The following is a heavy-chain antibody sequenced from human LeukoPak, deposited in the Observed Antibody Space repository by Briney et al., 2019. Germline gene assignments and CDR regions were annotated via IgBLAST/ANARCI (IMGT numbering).Heavy chain of an antibody. J-gene: IGHJ6*02. CDR1: GYTFTGYY. V-gene: IGHV1-2*02. Sequence: ASVKVSCKASGYTFTGYYIHWVRQAPGQGLEWMGWINPNSGGTDYAQKFQGRVTMTRDTSISTAYMELSRLRSDDTAVYYCARDLTPPNGMDGWGQGTTVTVSS. CDR3: ARDLTPPNGMDG. CDR2: INPNSGGT. D-gene: IGHD4-23*01.